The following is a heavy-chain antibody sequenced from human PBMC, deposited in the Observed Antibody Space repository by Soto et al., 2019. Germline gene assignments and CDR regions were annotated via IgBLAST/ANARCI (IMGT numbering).Heavy chain of an antibody. CDR3: ARDGIMGATAHFDY. CDR1: GFTFSSYS. CDR2: ISSSSSTI. V-gene: IGHV3-48*01. J-gene: IGHJ4*02. D-gene: IGHD1-26*01. Sequence: EVQLVESGGGLVQPGGSLRLSCAASGFTFSSYSMNWVRQAPGKGLEWVSYISSSSSTIYYADSVKGRFTISRDNAKNSLYLQMNSLRAEDTAVYYCARDGIMGATAHFDYWGQGTLVTVSS.